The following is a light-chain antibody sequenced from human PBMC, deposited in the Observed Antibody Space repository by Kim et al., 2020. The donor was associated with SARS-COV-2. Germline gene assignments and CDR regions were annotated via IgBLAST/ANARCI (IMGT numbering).Light chain of an antibody. CDR3: QAWGSSTVV. CDR1: KLGDKY. V-gene: IGLV3-1*01. Sequence: SYELTQPPSVSVSPGQTASITCSGDKLGDKYACWYQQKPGQSPVLVIYQDSKRPSGIPERFSGSNSGNTATLTISGTPAMDEADYYCQAWGSSTVVFGGGTQLTVL. J-gene: IGLJ2*01. CDR2: QDS.